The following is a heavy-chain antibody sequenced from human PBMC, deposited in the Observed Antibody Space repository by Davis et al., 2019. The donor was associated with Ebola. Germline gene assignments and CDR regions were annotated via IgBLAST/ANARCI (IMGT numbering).Heavy chain of an antibody. CDR3: ARGGAIVVVPAAYVDYYGMDV. D-gene: IGHD2-2*01. CDR2: IWYDGSNK. CDR1: GFTFSNYG. J-gene: IGHJ6*04. V-gene: IGHV3-33*08. Sequence: GGSLRLSCAASGFTFSNYGMNWVRQAPGKGLEWVAVIWYDGSNKYYADSVKGRFTISRDNSKNTLYLQMNSLRAEDTAVYYCARGGAIVVVPAAYVDYYGMDVWGKGTTVTVSS.